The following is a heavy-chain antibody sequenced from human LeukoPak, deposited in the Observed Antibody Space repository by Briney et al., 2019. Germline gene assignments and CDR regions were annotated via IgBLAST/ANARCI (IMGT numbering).Heavy chain of an antibody. J-gene: IGHJ4*02. Sequence: QTGGSLRLSCAASGFTFSSYGMHWVRQAPGKGLEWVAVIWYDGSNKYYADSVKGRFTISRDNSKNTLYLQMNSLRAEDTAVYYCAKERSGIPAAANYWGQGTLVTVSS. CDR2: IWYDGSNK. CDR1: GFTFSSYG. D-gene: IGHD6-13*01. V-gene: IGHV3-33*06. CDR3: AKERSGIPAAANY.